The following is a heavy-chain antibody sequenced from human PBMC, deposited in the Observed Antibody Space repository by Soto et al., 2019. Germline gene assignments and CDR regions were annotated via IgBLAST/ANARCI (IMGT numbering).Heavy chain of an antibody. CDR1: GFTFSNYA. D-gene: IGHD2-2*01. Sequence: HPGGSLRLSCAASGFTFSNYAMSWVRQAPGKGLEWFSAITGTGADTYHADSVKARFTISRDNSKNTLFLQMNSLRAEDTAIYYCAKGSSTSRPYYFDYWGRGT. J-gene: IGHJ4*02. CDR2: ITGTGADT. CDR3: AKGSSTSRPYYFDY. V-gene: IGHV3-23*01.